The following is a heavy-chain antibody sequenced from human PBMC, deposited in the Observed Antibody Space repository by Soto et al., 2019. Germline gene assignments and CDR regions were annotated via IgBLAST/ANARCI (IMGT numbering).Heavy chain of an antibody. CDR2: ISYDGSDK. Sequence: QVRLVESGGGVVQPGRSLRLSCAASGFTFSRYVMYWVRQAPGKGLEWVALISYDGSDKYYADSVKGRFTVSRDNSKNTLYLQMSSLRAEDTAVYYCARRGRSGYYYYFYCLDVWGQGTTVTVSS. CDR3: ARRGRSGYYYYFYCLDV. D-gene: IGHD3-22*01. CDR1: GFTFSRYV. V-gene: IGHV3-30-3*01. J-gene: IGHJ6*02.